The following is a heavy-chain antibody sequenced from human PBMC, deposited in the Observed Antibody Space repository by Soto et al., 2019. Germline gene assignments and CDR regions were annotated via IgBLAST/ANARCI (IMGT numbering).Heavy chain of an antibody. CDR2: IYYSGST. CDR1: GGSISSYY. CDR3: ARDIVATGWFDL. V-gene: IGHV4-59*01. J-gene: IGHJ2*01. Sequence: QVQLQEPGPGLVKPSETLSLTCTVSGGSISSYYWSWIRQPPGKGLEWLGYIYYSGSTNYNPSLKSRVTISVDTSKNQFSLKLSSVTAADTAVYYCARDIVATGWFDLWGRGTLVTVSS. D-gene: IGHD5-12*01.